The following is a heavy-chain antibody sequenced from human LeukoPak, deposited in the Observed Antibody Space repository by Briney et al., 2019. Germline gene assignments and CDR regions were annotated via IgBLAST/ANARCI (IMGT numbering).Heavy chain of an antibody. Sequence: ASVKVSCKASGYTFTNYHINWVRQATGQGLEWVGWMNPNNGDSGYAQKFQGRVTITRGTSISTSYMELRSLISDDTAVYFCARTTSFTASGYDYWGQGTLVTVSS. CDR1: GYTFTNYH. D-gene: IGHD6-25*01. J-gene: IGHJ4*02. V-gene: IGHV1-8*03. CDR2: MNPNNGDS. CDR3: ARTTSFTASGYDY.